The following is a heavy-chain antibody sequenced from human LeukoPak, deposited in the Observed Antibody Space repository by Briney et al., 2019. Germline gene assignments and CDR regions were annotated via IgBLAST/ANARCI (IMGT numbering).Heavy chain of an antibody. V-gene: IGHV3-30*02. J-gene: IGHJ4*02. D-gene: IGHD1-14*01. Sequence: GGSLRLSCAASGFIFSTYSMNWVRQAPGKGLDWVAFIRYDGNNKLYADSVKGRFTISRDNSKNTLYLHINSLRAEDTALYYCVKDNPLDYWGQGTLVIVSS. CDR2: IRYDGNNK. CDR3: VKDNPLDY. CDR1: GFIFSTYS.